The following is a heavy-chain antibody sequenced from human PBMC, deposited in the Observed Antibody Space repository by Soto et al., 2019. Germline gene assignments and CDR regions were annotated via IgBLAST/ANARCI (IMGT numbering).Heavy chain of an antibody. J-gene: IGHJ4*02. V-gene: IGHV5-51*01. CDR2: IYTGDSDT. Sequence: GEALQISCEGSGYSFTHYLIGWGRQVAGKGLEWMGMIYTGDSDTRYSPSFQGQVTISADKSISTAYLQWSSLKASDTAIYYCARHIYDLLTGYPDYWGQGTLVTVSS. D-gene: IGHD3-9*01. CDR3: ARHIYDLLTGYPDY. CDR1: GYSFTHYL.